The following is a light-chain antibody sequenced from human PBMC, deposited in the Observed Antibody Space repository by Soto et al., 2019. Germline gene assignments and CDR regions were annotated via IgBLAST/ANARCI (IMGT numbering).Light chain of an antibody. CDR2: AAS. J-gene: IGKJ2*01. CDR3: HQYGNGAYT. V-gene: IGKV3-20*01. CDR1: QSVTHNN. Sequence: EIVLTQSPGTLSLSPGERLTLSCRASQSVTHNNLAWFQQNPGQAPRLLIHAASTRAVGIPVRFSGGGSGTDVTLAISSLVPEDFAVYYCHQYGNGAYTFGQGTKVEMK.